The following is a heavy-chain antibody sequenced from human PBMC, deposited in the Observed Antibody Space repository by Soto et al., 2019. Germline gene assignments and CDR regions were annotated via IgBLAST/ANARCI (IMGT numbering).Heavy chain of an antibody. CDR3: ARDYPGNFVYYYYYMDV. Sequence: GGSLRLSCAASGFTVSSNYMSWVRQAPGKGLEWVSVIYSGGSTYYADSVKGRFTISRDNSKNTLYLQMNSLRAEDTAVYYCARDYPGNFVYYYYYMDVWGKGTTGTVSS. D-gene: IGHD3-9*01. CDR2: IYSGGST. V-gene: IGHV3-66*01. CDR1: GFTVSSNY. J-gene: IGHJ6*03.